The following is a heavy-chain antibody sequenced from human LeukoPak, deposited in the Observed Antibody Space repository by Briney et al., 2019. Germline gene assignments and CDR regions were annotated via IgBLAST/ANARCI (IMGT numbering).Heavy chain of an antibody. CDR1: GDTFSGYY. CDR3: ARGGWTSGGSSLDAFDI. V-gene: IGHV1-2*02. Sequence: GASEKVSCKASGDTFSGYYMHWVRQAPGQGLEWMGWINPKSGGTKYAQKFQGRVTMTRDTSTSTAYMELSRLRSDDTAVYHCARGGWTSGGSSLDAFDIWGQGTMVTVSS. CDR2: INPKSGGT. J-gene: IGHJ3*02. D-gene: IGHD2-15*01.